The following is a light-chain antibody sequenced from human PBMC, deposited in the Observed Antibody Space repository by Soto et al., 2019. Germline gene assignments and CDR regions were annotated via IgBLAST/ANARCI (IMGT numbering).Light chain of an antibody. V-gene: IGLV1-47*01. Sequence: QSVLTQPPSASGTPGQRVTISCSGSSSNIESNFVYWYQQFPGTAPRLLIYRNNQRPSGVPDRFSGSKSGTSASLAISARRSADEDDYYCTVWDDSLRGRLFGGGTKLTVL. CDR1: SSNIESNF. CDR2: RNN. CDR3: TVWDDSLRGRL. J-gene: IGLJ2*01.